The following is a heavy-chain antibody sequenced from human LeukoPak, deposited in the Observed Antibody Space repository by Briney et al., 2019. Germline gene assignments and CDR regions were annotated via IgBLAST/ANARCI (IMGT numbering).Heavy chain of an antibody. Sequence: SETLSLTCAVYGGSFSGYYWGWIRQPPGKGLEWIGEINHSGSTNYNPPLKSRVTISVDTSKNQFSLKLSSVTAADTAVYYCARGKQRSEQQLFEWLLPQGNWFDPWGQGTLVTVSS. V-gene: IGHV4-34*01. CDR3: ARGKQRSEQQLFEWLLPQGNWFDP. D-gene: IGHD3-22*01. J-gene: IGHJ5*02. CDR1: GGSFSGYY. CDR2: INHSGST.